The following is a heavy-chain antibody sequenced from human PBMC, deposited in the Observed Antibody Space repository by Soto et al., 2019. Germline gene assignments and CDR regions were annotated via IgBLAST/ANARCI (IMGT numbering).Heavy chain of an antibody. Sequence: SETLSLTCTVSGGSISSYYWSWIRQPPGKGLEWIGYIYYSGSTNYNPSLKSRVTISVDTSKNQFSLKLSSVTAADTAVYYCARADIGHSADYWGQGTLVTVSS. J-gene: IGHJ4*02. CDR2: IYYSGST. V-gene: IGHV4-59*01. D-gene: IGHD5-12*01. CDR3: ARADIGHSADY. CDR1: GGSISSYY.